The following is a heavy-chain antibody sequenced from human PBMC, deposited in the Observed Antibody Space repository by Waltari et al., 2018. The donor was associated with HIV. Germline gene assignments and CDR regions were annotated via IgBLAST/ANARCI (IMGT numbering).Heavy chain of an antibody. J-gene: IGHJ4*02. Sequence: QVQLQESGPGLVKPSETLSLTCIVSGDSISDYYWGWIRQSPGKGLEWIGHIYAGGSTNYNPSLKSRVTISVDTSKKQISLRLTSVTAADTAVYFCARGVVTVIPVHFDYWGQGRLVTVSS. D-gene: IGHD2-21*02. CDR1: GDSISDYY. CDR3: ARGVVTVIPVHFDY. CDR2: IYAGGST. V-gene: IGHV4-4*07.